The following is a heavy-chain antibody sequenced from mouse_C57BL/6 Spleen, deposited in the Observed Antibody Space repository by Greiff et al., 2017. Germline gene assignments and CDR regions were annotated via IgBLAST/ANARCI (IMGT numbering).Heavy chain of an antibody. D-gene: IGHD2-3*01. J-gene: IGHJ3*01. CDR1: GYSFTGYY. V-gene: IGHV1-42*01. Sequence: VQLQQPGPELVKPGASVTISCKASGYSFTGYYMNWVKQSPEKSLEWIGEINPSTSGTTYNQQLKAKATLPVDKSSSTAYMQLKSRTSEVAAVYYCAYGYYGWFAYWGQGTLVTVSA. CDR3: AYGYYGWFAY. CDR2: INPSTSGT.